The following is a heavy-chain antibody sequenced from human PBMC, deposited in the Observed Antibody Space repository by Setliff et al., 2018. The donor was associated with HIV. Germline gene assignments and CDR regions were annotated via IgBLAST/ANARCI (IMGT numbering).Heavy chain of an antibody. CDR1: GGSISRVGYY. CDR3: ARVGSVIQVTLFGMDV. CDR2: ITYSGST. V-gene: IGHV4-31*03. Sequence: SETLSLTCSVSGGSISRVGYYWSWIRQHPGKGLEWIGYITYSGSTYYNPSLMSRVSISPDTSKNQFSLKLTSETAADTAVYYCARVGSVIQVTLFGMDVWGQGTTVTVSS. D-gene: IGHD5-18*01. J-gene: IGHJ6*02.